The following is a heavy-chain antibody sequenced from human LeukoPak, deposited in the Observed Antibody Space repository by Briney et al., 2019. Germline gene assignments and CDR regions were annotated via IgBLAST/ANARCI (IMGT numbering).Heavy chain of an antibody. Sequence: SETLFLTCAVYGGSFSGYYWSWVRQPPGKGLEWIGEINHSGSTNYNPSLKSRVTISVDTSKNQFSLKLSSVTAADTAVYYCASSSGYFPFDYWGQGTLVTVSS. CDR2: INHSGST. V-gene: IGHV4-34*01. D-gene: IGHD3-22*01. CDR3: ASSSGYFPFDY. J-gene: IGHJ4*02. CDR1: GGSFSGYY.